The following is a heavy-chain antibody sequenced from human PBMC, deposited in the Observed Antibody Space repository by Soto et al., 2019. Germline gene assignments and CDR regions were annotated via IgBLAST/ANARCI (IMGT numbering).Heavy chain of an antibody. CDR2: IYWDDDT. J-gene: IGHJ3*01. CDR1: GFSLSADGVG. V-gene: IGHV2-5*02. D-gene: IGHD2-2*01. CDR3: AHAYGGTSWPNDAFDV. Sequence: ITLKESGPTLVKPTQTLTLTCSFSGFSLSADGVGVGWIRQPPGKALEWLALIYWDDDTRYRLSLKSRLTITKDSSKNQVVLTMTNMDPVDTATYYCAHAYGGTSWPNDAFDVWGQGTVVTVSS.